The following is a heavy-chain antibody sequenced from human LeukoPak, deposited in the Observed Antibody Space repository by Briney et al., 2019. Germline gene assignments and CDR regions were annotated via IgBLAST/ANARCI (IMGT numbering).Heavy chain of an antibody. V-gene: IGHV3-20*04. CDR2: LNWNCGST. D-gene: IGHD3-22*01. CDR1: GFTLDVYC. CDR3: ARAPKVVVITDASGVFDY. J-gene: IGHJ4*02. Sequence: GGTLRLSCAASGFTLDVYCLSWVPHVPGKGREWVSGLNWNCGSTGYADSVKGGFTISRDNAKNSLSLQMNSLRAEDTDVYYCARAPKVVVITDASGVFDYWGQGTLVTVSS.